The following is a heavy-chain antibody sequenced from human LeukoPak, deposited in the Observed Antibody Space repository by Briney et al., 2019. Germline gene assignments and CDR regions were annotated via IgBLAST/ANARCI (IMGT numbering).Heavy chain of an antibody. J-gene: IGHJ6*03. CDR1: GGSISSSNW. CDR2: IYHSGST. V-gene: IGHV4-4*02. CDR3: ARGGGSSWYFYDYYYMDV. Sequence: SETLSLTCAVSGGSISSSNWWSWVRQPPGKGLEWIGEIYHSGSTNYNPSLKSRVTISVDKSKNQFSLKLSSVTAADTAVYYCARGGGSSWYFYDYYYMDVWGKGTTVTVSS. D-gene: IGHD6-13*01.